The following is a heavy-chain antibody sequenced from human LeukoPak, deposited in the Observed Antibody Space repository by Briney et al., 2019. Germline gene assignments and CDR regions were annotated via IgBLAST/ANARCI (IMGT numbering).Heavy chain of an antibody. Sequence: ASVTVSFKASGYTFTSYGISWVRQAPGQGLEWMGWISAYNGNTNYAQKFQGRVTITADKSTSTAYMELSSLRSEDTAVYYCARYRSYSSGWRPGYYGMDVWGQGTTVTVSS. V-gene: IGHV1-18*01. CDR3: ARYRSYSSGWRPGYYGMDV. D-gene: IGHD6-19*01. CDR2: ISAYNGNT. J-gene: IGHJ6*02. CDR1: GYTFTSYG.